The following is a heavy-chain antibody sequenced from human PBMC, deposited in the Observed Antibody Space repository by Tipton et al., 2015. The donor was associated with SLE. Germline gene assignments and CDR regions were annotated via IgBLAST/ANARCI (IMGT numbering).Heavy chain of an antibody. D-gene: IGHD5-12*01. CDR2: MYYSGTT. CDR1: GGSISSTSYY. CDR3: AGHSGDSGYDPIDY. V-gene: IGHV4-39*01. Sequence: LRLSCSVSGGSISSTSYYWGWIRQPPGKGLEWIGSMYYSGTTYYNPSLKSRVTVSLDTSKNQFSLKLNSVTAADTAVYYCAGHSGDSGYDPIDYWGQGILVTVSS. J-gene: IGHJ4*02.